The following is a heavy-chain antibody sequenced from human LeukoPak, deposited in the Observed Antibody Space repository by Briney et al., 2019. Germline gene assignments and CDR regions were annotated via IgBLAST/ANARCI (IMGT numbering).Heavy chain of an antibody. CDR3: AREGSSSWGTNWFDP. Sequence: GGSLRLSCAASGFTFSDYSMNWVRQAPGKGLEWVSSISSSSAYIYYADPVKGRFTVSRDNAENSLSLQMNSLRAEDTAVYYCAREGSSSWGTNWFDPWGQGILVTVSS. CDR1: GFTFSDYS. V-gene: IGHV3-21*01. CDR2: ISSSSAYI. J-gene: IGHJ5*02. D-gene: IGHD6-13*01.